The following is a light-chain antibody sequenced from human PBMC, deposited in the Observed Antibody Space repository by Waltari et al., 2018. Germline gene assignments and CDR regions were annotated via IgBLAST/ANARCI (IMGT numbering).Light chain of an antibody. CDR3: SSYSATATLCV. CDR1: SSDVGVFDF. Sequence: QSALAQPASVSGSPGQSITISCTGSSSDVGVFDFVSWYQQFPGKAPKLLIYDVTKRPSGVSSRFSCSKSINTASLTISGLQADDEADYYCSSYSATATLCVFGTGTKVTVL. V-gene: IGLV2-14*03. J-gene: IGLJ1*01. CDR2: DVT.